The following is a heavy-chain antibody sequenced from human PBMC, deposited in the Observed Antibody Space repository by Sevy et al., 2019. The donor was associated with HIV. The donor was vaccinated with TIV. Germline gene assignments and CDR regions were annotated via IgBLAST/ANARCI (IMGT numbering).Heavy chain of an antibody. V-gene: IGHV5-51*01. CDR2: IYPGDSDT. J-gene: IGHJ6*02. Sequence: GESLKISCKGSGYSFTSYWIGWVRQMPGKGLEWMGIIYPGDSDTRYSPSFQGQVTISADKSISTAYLQWSSLKASDTAMYYCSRHDALGYCSSTSCLGMDVWGQGTTVTVSS. D-gene: IGHD2-2*01. CDR1: GYSFTSYW. CDR3: SRHDALGYCSSTSCLGMDV.